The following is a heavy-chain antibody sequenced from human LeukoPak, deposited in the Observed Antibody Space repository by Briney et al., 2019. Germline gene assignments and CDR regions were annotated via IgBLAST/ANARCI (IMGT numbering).Heavy chain of an antibody. D-gene: IGHD1-26*01. CDR1: GFSFSSYA. V-gene: IGHV3-23*01. Sequence: GGSLTVSCAASGFSFSSYAMSWVRQAPGKGLEWVSLISGISGSGYNTYYADSVQGRFTISRANSENTLHLHMHSLRAEDTAVYYCARETDGGRYSPGSAQHWGQGTLVTVSS. CDR3: ARETDGGRYSPGSAQH. CDR2: ISGSGYNT. J-gene: IGHJ1*01.